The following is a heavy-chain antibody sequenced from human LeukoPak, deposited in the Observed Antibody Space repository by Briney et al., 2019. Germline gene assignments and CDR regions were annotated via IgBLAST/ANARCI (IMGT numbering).Heavy chain of an antibody. Sequence: GGSLRLSCAASGFTFRDYFMSWIRQAPGKGLEWVAYTNTAGNTIYYADSMKGRSTISRDNAKNSLYLQMNTLRAEDTAVYYCARTAMVRGVIIPFDYWGQGTLVTVSS. CDR2: TNTAGNTI. D-gene: IGHD3-10*01. J-gene: IGHJ4*02. CDR1: GFTFRDYF. CDR3: ARTAMVRGVIIPFDY. V-gene: IGHV3-11*04.